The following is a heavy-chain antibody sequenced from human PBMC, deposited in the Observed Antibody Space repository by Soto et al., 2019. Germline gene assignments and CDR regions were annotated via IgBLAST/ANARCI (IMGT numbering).Heavy chain of an antibody. D-gene: IGHD3-3*01. CDR3: TKVGGLYDFWSGPLHFDL. CDR1: GFIFDDFA. Sequence: EAQLVESGGGLVQPGRSLRLSCAGSGFIFDDFAIHWVRQAPGKGLEWVSGISWNSDSIGYADSVTGRFTISRDNANNSLYLQMNSLRVEDTALYYCTKVGGLYDFWSGPLHFDLWGQGTLVTVSS. V-gene: IGHV3-9*01. J-gene: IGHJ4*02. CDR2: ISWNSDSI.